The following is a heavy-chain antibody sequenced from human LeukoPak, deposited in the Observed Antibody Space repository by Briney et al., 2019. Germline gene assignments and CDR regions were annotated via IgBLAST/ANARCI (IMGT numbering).Heavy chain of an antibody. CDR2: ISAYNGNT. J-gene: IGHJ4*02. CDR3: ARSSSVTIPGYYFDY. D-gene: IGHD2-21*01. Sequence: ASVKVSCKASDYTFTSYGISRVRQAPGQGLEWMGWISAYNGNTNYAQKFQGRVTVTTDTSTSTAYMELRSLRSDDTAVYYCARSSSVTIPGYYFDYWGQGTLVTVSS. CDR1: DYTFTSYG. V-gene: IGHV1-18*01.